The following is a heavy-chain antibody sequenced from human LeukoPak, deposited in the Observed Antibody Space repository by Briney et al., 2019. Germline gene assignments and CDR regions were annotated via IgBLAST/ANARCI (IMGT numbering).Heavy chain of an antibody. D-gene: IGHD2-21*01. Sequence: ASATLSLTCTVSGASVSTYFWSWIRQPAGKTMEWIGRVYASGTTYYNPSLWSRVTLSIDTSKNQFSLSLNSVTAADTAVYYCAKTHCGGGSCDKFDSWGQGILVTVSS. J-gene: IGHJ5*01. CDR1: GASVSTYF. V-gene: IGHV4-4*07. CDR2: VYASGTT. CDR3: AKTHCGGGSCDKFDS.